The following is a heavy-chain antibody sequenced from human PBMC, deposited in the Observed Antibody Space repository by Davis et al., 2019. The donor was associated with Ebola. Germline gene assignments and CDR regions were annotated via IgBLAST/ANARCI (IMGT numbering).Heavy chain of an antibody. CDR3: VKDVAAGKGAGWFDP. J-gene: IGHJ5*02. V-gene: IGHV3-9*01. CDR2: ISWNSGTI. Sequence: SLKISCAASGFNFYDYAMHWVRQTPGKGLEWVSGISWNSGTINYADSVKGRFTISRDNAKNSLYLQMNSLKPEDTALYYCVKDVAAGKGAGWFDPWGQGTLVIVSS. CDR1: GFNFYDYA. D-gene: IGHD6-13*01.